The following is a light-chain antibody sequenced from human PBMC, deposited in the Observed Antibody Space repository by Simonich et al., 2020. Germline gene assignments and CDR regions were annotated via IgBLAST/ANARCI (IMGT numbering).Light chain of an antibody. CDR3: QQYYSTPYT. CDR1: QGVLYSSNNKNY. CDR2: WAS. J-gene: IGKJ2*01. Sequence: DIVMTQSPDSLAVSLGERATINRKSSQGVLYSSNNKNYLAWYQQKPGQPPKLLIYWASTRESGVPDRFSGSGSGTDFTLTISSLQAEDVAVYYCQQYYSTPYTFGQGTKLEIK. V-gene: IGKV4-1*01.